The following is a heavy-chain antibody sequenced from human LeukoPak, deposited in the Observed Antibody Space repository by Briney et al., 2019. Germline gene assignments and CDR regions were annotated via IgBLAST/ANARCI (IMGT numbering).Heavy chain of an antibody. V-gene: IGHV3-66*02. CDR1: GFTVSSNY. CDR3: AREVYYYDSSGYYGVDY. Sequence: GGSLRLSCAASGFTVSSNYMSWVRQAPGKGLEWVSVIYSGGSTYYADSAKGRFTISRNNSKNTLYLQMNSLRAEDTAVYYCAREVYYYDSSGYYGVDYWGQGTLVTVSP. D-gene: IGHD3-22*01. CDR2: IYSGGST. J-gene: IGHJ4*02.